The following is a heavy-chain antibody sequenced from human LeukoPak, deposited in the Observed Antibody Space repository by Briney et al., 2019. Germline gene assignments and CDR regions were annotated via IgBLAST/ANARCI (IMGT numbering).Heavy chain of an antibody. CDR1: GGSVSSGSYY. V-gene: IGHV4-61*01. Sequence: SETLSLTCTVSGGSVSSGSYYWSWIRQPPGKGLEWIVYIYYSGSTNYNPSLKSRVTISVDTSKNQFSLKLSSVTAADTAVYYCARTGGTYYYDSSGYHPSWFDPWGQGTLVTVSS. CDR2: IYYSGST. D-gene: IGHD3-22*01. J-gene: IGHJ5*02. CDR3: ARTGGTYYYDSSGYHPSWFDP.